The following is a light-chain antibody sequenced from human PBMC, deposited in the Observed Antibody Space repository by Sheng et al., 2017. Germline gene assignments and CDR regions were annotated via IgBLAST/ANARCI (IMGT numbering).Light chain of an antibody. V-gene: IGKV3-15*01. J-gene: IGKJ2*01. Sequence: EIVMTQSPATLSVSPGERATLSCRASQSVSSNLAWYQQKPGQAPRLLIYGASTRATGIPARFSGSGSGTDFTLTISNLQSEDIAVYYCLQHKNWPMYTFGQGTKLEI. CDR3: LQHKNWPMYT. CDR2: GAS. CDR1: QSVSSN.